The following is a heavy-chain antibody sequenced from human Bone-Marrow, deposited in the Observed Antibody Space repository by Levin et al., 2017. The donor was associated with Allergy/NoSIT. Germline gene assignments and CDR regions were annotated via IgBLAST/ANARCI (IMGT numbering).Heavy chain of an antibody. CDR2: ISYDGSNE. D-gene: IGHD3-16*01. Sequence: QPGESLKISCAASGFTFSSYAMHWVRQAPGKGLEWVAVISYDGSNESYADSVKGRFTISRDNSENALYLQMNSLRPEDTAVYFCAKGTRPPNFYDKSALYSTLDYWGQGTLVTVSS. CDR3: AKGTRPPNFYDKSALYSTLDY. J-gene: IGHJ4*02. V-gene: IGHV3-30*14. CDR1: GFTFSSYA.